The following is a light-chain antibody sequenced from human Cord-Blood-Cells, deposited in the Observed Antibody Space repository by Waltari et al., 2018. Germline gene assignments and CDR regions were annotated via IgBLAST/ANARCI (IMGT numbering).Light chain of an antibody. V-gene: IGKV3-15*01. CDR1: QSVSSN. J-gene: IGKJ2*01. Sequence: EIVMTQSPATLSVSPGERATLSCRASQSVSSNLAWYQQKPGQPPRPLIYGASTRATGIPARFSGSGSGTEFTRTISSLQSEDFAVYYCQQYNNWPPYTFGQGTKLEIK. CDR2: GAS. CDR3: QQYNNWPPYT.